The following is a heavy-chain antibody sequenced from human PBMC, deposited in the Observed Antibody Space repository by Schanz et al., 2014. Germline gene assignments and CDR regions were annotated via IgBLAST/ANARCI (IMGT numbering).Heavy chain of an antibody. J-gene: IGHJ4*02. CDR2: FHHEDGDT. CDR3: ARGGFFDSTSFAS. V-gene: IGHV1-24*01. Sequence: QVQLVQSGAEVKKPGASVKVSCKVSGYSLNELSMHWVRQAPGRGLEWMGGFHHEDGDTVYAQKFQGRVIMTEDTSTDTAYVELSRLTSEDTAVYYCARGGFFDSTSFASWGQGTLVTVSS. D-gene: IGHD2-2*01. CDR1: GYSLNELS.